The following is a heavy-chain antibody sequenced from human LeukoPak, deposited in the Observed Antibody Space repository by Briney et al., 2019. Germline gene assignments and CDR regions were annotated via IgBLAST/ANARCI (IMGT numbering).Heavy chain of an antibody. CDR2: IYYSGST. Sequence: PSETLSLTCTVSGGSISTYYWNWIRQPPGKGLEWIGYIYYSGSTNYNPSLKSRVTISVDTSKNQFSLKLNSVTAADTAVYYCARRAGAYSHPYDYWGQGTLVTVSS. CDR3: ARRAGAYSHPYDY. D-gene: IGHD4/OR15-4a*01. J-gene: IGHJ4*02. V-gene: IGHV4-59*01. CDR1: GGSISTYY.